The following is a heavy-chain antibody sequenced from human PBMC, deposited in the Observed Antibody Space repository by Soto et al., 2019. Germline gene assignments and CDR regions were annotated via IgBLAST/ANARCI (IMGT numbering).Heavy chain of an antibody. CDR1: GGSFSGYY. D-gene: IGHD6-13*01. V-gene: IGHV4-34*01. J-gene: IGHJ4*02. CDR3: ASPIAAAGTSDY. CDR2: INHSGST. Sequence: SETLSLTCAVYGGSFSGYYWSWIRQPPGKGLEWIGEINHSGSTNYNPSLKSRVTISVDTSKNQFSLKLSSVTAADTAVDYCASPIAAAGTSDYWGQGTLVTVSS.